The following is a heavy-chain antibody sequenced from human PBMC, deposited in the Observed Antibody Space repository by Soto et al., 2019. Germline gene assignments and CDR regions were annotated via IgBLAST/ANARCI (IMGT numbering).Heavy chain of an antibody. V-gene: IGHV5-51*01. CDR3: ARLPRDCNKTSCYYADH. CDR2: MYPGDSDT. Sequence: PGESLKISCRGSGYDFNTNWFGCVRQLPGRGLAWVGIMYPGDSDTRYNPSLQGHVTLSVDVTVSTAFLQWRSLETSDTGMYFCARLPRDCNKTSCYYADHWGQGTQVTVSS. CDR1: GYDFNTNW. J-gene: IGHJ4*02. D-gene: IGHD3-3*01.